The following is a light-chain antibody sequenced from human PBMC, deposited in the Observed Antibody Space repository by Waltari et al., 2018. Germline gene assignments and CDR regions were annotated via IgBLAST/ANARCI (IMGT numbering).Light chain of an antibody. CDR3: QKYNVSAHN. V-gene: IGKV3-20*01. CDR1: QSIDSY. Sequence: IILTQSPATLSLSPGERATLSCRASQSIDSYLAWYQQKPGQAPRLHISGAFSRATGVPDRLSGSGSGTEFTLSSRSLEPEDGAMYYCQKYNVSAHNFGQGTEGEIK. CDR2: GAF. J-gene: IGKJ2*01.